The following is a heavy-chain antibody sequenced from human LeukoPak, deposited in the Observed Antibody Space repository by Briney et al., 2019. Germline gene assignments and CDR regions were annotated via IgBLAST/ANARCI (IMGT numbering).Heavy chain of an antibody. CDR3: ARGTYGSGTYGRYGMDV. Sequence: GGSLRLSCAASGFTFSNYEMHWVRKPPGKGLEWISYISSGGGAKYYADSVKGRFTISRDIVNSSLFLQVNSLRAEDTAVYYCARGTYGSGTYGRYGMDVWGKGTTVTVSS. CDR1: GFTFSNYE. V-gene: IGHV3-48*03. D-gene: IGHD3-10*01. CDR2: ISSGGGAK. J-gene: IGHJ6*04.